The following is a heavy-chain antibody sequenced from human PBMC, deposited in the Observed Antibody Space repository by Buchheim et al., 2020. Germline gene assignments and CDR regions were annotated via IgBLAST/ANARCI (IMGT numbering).Heavy chain of an antibody. CDR2: ISNRGGST. CDR1: GFTFRSYA. CDR3: TRDISSWYFDY. D-gene: IGHD6-13*01. Sequence: EVHLLESGGNLVQPGGSLRLSCAASGFTFRSYAMSWVRQAPGKGLEWVSIISNRGGSTYYEDSVQVRFTISRDNSKNTMYLQMTSMRAEDTAVYYCTRDISSWYFDYWGQGTL. J-gene: IGHJ4*02. V-gene: IGHV3-23*01.